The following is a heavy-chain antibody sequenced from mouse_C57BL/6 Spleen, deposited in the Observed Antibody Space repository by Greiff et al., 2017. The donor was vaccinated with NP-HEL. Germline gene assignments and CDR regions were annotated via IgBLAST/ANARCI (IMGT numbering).Heavy chain of an antibody. D-gene: IGHD2-4*01. CDR1: GYTFTSYW. CDR3: ARKRDYDYDLDV. V-gene: IGHV1-61*01. Sequence: QVQLKQPGAELVRPGSSVKLSCKASGYTFTSYWMDWVKQRPGQGLEWIGNIYPSDSETHYNQKFKDKATLTVDKSSSTAYMQLSSLTSEDSAVYYCARKRDYDYDLDVWGTGTTVTVSS. CDR2: IYPSDSET. J-gene: IGHJ1*03.